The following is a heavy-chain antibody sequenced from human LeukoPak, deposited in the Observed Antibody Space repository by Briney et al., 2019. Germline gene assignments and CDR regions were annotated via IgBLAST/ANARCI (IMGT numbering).Heavy chain of an antibody. CDR3: VEHDYGNYMGFDY. CDR1: GFTFSSYA. V-gene: IGHV3-23*01. CDR2: ISGSGGST. J-gene: IGHJ4*02. Sequence: PGGSLRLSCEASGFTFSSYAMSWVRQAPGKGLEWVSAISGSGGSTYYADSVKGRFTISRDNSKNTLYLQMNSLRAEDTAVYYCVEHDYGNYMGFDYWGQGTLVTAS. D-gene: IGHD4-11*01.